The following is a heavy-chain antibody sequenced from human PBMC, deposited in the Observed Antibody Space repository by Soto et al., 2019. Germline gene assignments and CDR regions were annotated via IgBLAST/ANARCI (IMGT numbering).Heavy chain of an antibody. CDR2: IIPMFGTT. J-gene: IGHJ6*02. CDR1: GGTFNSYS. CDR3: ARAAVLTFTRVYDVDV. D-gene: IGHD6-13*01. Sequence: QVQLVQSGAEVKTPGSSVKVSCEASGGTFNSYSINWVRQAPGQGLEWMGRIIPMFGTTDYAQRFQGRVTFTADESTNTDSMEVTNLTSEDTAVYYWARAAVLTFTRVYDVDVWGQGPTVTVSS. V-gene: IGHV1-69*18.